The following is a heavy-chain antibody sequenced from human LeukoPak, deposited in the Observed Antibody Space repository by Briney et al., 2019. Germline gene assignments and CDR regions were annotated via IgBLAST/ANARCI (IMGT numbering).Heavy chain of an antibody. CDR3: ARSLGIAAAGSCSDVFDI. CDR1: VYTFTRYA. D-gene: IGHD6-13*01. CDR2: INTNTGNP. V-gene: IGHV7-4-1*01. J-gene: IGHJ3*02. Sequence: TVKLSCKASVYTFTRYAMNGVPQAPRQGLGCMGGINTNTGNPTYTQGFTARFVFPLHTSVRTAYLQIRRLKAEDTAVYYCARSLGIAAAGSCSDVFDIWGQGTMVTVSS.